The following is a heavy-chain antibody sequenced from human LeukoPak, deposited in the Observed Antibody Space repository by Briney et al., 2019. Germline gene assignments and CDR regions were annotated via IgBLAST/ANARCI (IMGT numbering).Heavy chain of an antibody. CDR1: GFTFSSFA. Sequence: GGSLRLSCAASGFTFSSFAMSWVHQAPGKGLEWVSGISGSGASTYYADSVKGRFTISRDNSQNTLYLQMNSLRAEDTAIYYCAKARAGDITAAFNYWGQGTLVTVSS. D-gene: IGHD6-13*01. J-gene: IGHJ4*02. V-gene: IGHV3-23*01. CDR3: AKARAGDITAAFNY. CDR2: ISGSGAST.